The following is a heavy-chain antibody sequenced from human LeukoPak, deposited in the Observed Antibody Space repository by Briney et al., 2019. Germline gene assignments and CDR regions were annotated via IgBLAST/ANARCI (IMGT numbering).Heavy chain of an antibody. CDR3: AKVSTAMVIIDY. CDR1: GFTFSSYG. D-gene: IGHD5-18*01. V-gene: IGHV3-33*06. Sequence: GRSLRLSCAASGFTFSSYGMHWVRQAPGKGLEWVAVIWYDGSNKYYADSVKGRFTISRDNSKNTLYLQMNSLRAEDTAVYYCAKVSTAMVIIDYWGQGTLVTVSS. CDR2: IWYDGSNK. J-gene: IGHJ4*02.